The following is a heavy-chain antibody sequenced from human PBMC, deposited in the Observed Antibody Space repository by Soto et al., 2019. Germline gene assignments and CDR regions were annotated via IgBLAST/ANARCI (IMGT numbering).Heavy chain of an antibody. V-gene: IGHV3-13*01. Sequence: GGSLRLSCAASGFTFSSYDMDWVRQATGKGLEWVSAIGTAGDTYYPGSVKGRFTISRENAKNSLYLQMNSLRAGDTAVYYCARADGDYRLEYWGQGTLLTVSS. CDR3: ARADGDYRLEY. J-gene: IGHJ4*02. CDR2: IGTAGDT. D-gene: IGHD4-17*01. CDR1: GFTFSSYD.